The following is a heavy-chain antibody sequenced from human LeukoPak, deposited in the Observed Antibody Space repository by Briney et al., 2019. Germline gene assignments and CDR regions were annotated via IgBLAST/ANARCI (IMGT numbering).Heavy chain of an antibody. J-gene: IGHJ6*03. CDR2: IIPIFGTA. D-gene: IGHD6-6*01. CDR3: ARGYSSSSYYYYYMDV. CDR1: GGTFSSYA. Sequence: ASVKVSCKASGGTFSSYAISWVRQAPGQGLEWMGGIIPIFGTANYAQMFQGRVTITTDESTSTAYMELSSLRSEDTAVYYCARGYSSSSYYYYYMDVWGKGTTVTVSS. V-gene: IGHV1-69*05.